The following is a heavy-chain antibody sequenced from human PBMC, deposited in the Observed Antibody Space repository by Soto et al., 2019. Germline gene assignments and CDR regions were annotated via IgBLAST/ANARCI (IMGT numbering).Heavy chain of an antibody. D-gene: IGHD3-10*01. Sequence: SATLSLTCTVSGGSISSYYWSWIRQPPGKGQEWIGYMSYSGSTNYNPSLNSRVTISVGTSKSQFFLKLSSVTAADTAVYYCARDYYGSGTYRSWFDPWGQGTLVTVSS. CDR3: ARDYYGSGTYRSWFDP. CDR1: GGSISSYY. V-gene: IGHV4-59*01. CDR2: MSYSGST. J-gene: IGHJ5*02.